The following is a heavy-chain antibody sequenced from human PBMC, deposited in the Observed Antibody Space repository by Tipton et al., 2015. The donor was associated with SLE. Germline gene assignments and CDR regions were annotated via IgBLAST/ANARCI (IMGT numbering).Heavy chain of an antibody. V-gene: IGHV3-7*03. J-gene: IGHJ6*02. CDR2: IKQDGSEK. CDR3: ARTVHYYYGMDV. Sequence: SLRLSCAASGFTFSSYWMSWVRQAPGKGLEWVANIKQDGSEKYYVDSVKGRFTISRDNAKNSLYLQMNSLRVDDTAVYYCARTVHYYYGMDVWGQGTTVTVSS. CDR1: GFTFSSYW. D-gene: IGHD4-11*01.